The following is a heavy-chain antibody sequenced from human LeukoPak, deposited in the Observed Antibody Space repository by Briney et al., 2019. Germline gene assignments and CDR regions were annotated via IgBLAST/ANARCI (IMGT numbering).Heavy chain of an antibody. Sequence: SETLSLTCTVSGGSISSYHWSWIRQPPGKGLEWIGYIYYSGSTNYNPSLKSRVTISVDTSKNQFSLKLSSVTAADTAVYYCATLGAAGASDYWGRGTLVTVSS. D-gene: IGHD3-10*01. J-gene: IGHJ4*02. V-gene: IGHV4-59*01. CDR2: IYYSGST. CDR1: GGSISSYH. CDR3: ATLGAAGASDY.